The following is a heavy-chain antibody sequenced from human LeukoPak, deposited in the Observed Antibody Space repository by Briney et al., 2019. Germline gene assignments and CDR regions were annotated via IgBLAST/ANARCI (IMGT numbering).Heavy chain of an antibody. D-gene: IGHD3-10*01. J-gene: IGHJ6*02. Sequence: SETLSLTCAVYGGSFSGYYWSWIRQPPGKGLEWIGEINHSGSTNYNPSLKSRVTISVDTSKNQFSLKLSSVTAADTAVYYCARERYYYGSGSNYGPYYYYGMDVWGQGTTVTVSS. CDR1: GGSFSGYY. CDR2: INHSGST. V-gene: IGHV4-34*01. CDR3: ARERYYYGSGSNYGPYYYYGMDV.